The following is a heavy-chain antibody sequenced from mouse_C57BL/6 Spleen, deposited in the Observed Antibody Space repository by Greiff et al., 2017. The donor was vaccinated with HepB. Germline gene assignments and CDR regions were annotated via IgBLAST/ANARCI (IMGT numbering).Heavy chain of an antibody. D-gene: IGHD2-5*01. J-gene: IGHJ3*01. V-gene: IGHV1-18*01. CDR3: ARAYSNGFAY. CDR2: INPNNGGT. CDR1: GYTFTDYN. Sequence: VQLKESGPELVKPGASVKIPCKASGYTFTDYNMDWVKQSHGKSLEWIGDINPNNGGTIYNQKFKGKATLTVDKSSSTAYMELRSLTSEDTAVYYCARAYSNGFAYWGQGTLVTVSA.